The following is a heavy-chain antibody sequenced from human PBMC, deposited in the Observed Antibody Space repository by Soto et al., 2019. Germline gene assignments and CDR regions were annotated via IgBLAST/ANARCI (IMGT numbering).Heavy chain of an antibody. D-gene: IGHD1-26*01. CDR3: ARSPYSVSYLAYFDY. V-gene: IGHV3-30*03. CDR2: ISYDGSNK. CDR1: GFTFSSYG. J-gene: IGHJ4*02. Sequence: HVQLVESGGGVVQPGRSLRLSCAASGFTFSSYGMHWVRQAPGKGLEWVAVISYDGSNKYYADSVKGRFTISRDNSKNPLYLQMNSLRAEDTAVYYCARSPYSVSYLAYFDYWGQGTLVTVSS.